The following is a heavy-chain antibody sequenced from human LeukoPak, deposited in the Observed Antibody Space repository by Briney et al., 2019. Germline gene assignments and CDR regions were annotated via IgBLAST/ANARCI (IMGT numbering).Heavy chain of an antibody. D-gene: IGHD3-22*01. J-gene: IGHJ3*02. Sequence: GGSLRLSCATSGFTVSSNYMSWVRQAPGKGLEWVALIYTGGTTSYADSVKGRFTLSRDNSEKTLYLHMNSLRAEDTAVFYCAKVRDSLVVNAFDIWGQGTMVTVSS. CDR3: AKVRDSLVVNAFDI. CDR2: IYTGGTT. CDR1: GFTVSSNY. V-gene: IGHV3-66*02.